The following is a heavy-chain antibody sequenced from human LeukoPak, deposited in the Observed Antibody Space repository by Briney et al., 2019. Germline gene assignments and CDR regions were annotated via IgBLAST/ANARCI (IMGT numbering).Heavy chain of an antibody. D-gene: IGHD1-20*01. J-gene: IGHJ5*02. V-gene: IGHV3-33*01. CDR3: ARGPLYNWNDVGFDP. Sequence: GRSLRLSCAASGFTFSSYGMHWVRQAPGKGLEWVAVIWYDGSNKYYADSVKGRFTISRDNSKNTLYLQMNSLRAEDTAVYYCARGPLYNWNDVGFDPWGQGTLVTVSS. CDR1: GFTFSSYG. CDR2: IWYDGSNK.